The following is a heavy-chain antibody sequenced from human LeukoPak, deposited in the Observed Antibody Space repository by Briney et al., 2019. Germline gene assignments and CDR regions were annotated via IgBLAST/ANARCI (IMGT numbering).Heavy chain of an antibody. CDR2: IYSGGST. CDR1: GFTVSSNY. D-gene: IGHD3-22*01. CDR3: ARTASSGYFYFDY. V-gene: IGHV3-53*01. J-gene: IGHJ4*02. Sequence: GGSLRLSCAASGFTVSSNYMSWVRQAPGKGLEWVSVIYSGGSTYYADSVKGRFTISRDNSKNTLYLQMNSLRAEDTDVYYCARTASSGYFYFDYWGQGTLVTVSS.